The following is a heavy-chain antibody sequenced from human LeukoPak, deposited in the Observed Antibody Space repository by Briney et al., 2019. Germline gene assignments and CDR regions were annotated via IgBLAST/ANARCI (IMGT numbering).Heavy chain of an antibody. V-gene: IGHV3-23*01. CDR1: GFTFRSYA. CDR3: AKDSVAGTDKYYYALDV. D-gene: IGHD6-19*01. J-gene: IGHJ6*02. CDR2: ISNSGDTT. Sequence: GGSLRLSCAPSGFTFRSYAMSWVRPTPGKGLEWVSVISNSGDTTYYADSAKGPFTISRDNSKNTLYLQMISLRAEDTAVYYCAKDSVAGTDKYYYALDVWGQGTTVTVSS.